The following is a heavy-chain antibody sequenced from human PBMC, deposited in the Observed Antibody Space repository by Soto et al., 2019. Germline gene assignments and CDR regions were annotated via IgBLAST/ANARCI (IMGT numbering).Heavy chain of an antibody. CDR1: GGSISSYD. CDR2: IYYSGIT. V-gene: IGHV4-59*01. D-gene: IGHD3-3*01. CDR3: ARAYYYFWSGYHRHSVDS. J-gene: IGHJ4*02. Sequence: PSETLSLTGTVSGGSISSYDCSWIRQPPWKGLEWIGYIYYSGITNYNPYLKSRVTISVDTSKNQFSLKLGSVTAADTAVYYCARAYYYFWSGYHRHSVDSWGTGNLVTAS.